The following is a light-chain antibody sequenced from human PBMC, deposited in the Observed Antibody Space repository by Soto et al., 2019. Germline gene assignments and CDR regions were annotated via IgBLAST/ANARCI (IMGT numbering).Light chain of an antibody. CDR3: QQYDNLQFT. V-gene: IGKV1-33*01. Sequence: DIQMTQSPSSLSASVGDRVTITCQASQDISNYLNWYQQKPGKAPKLLIYGASNLETGVPSRFSGSGSGTDFTFTISSLQPEDIATYYCQQYDNLQFTFGPGTKVDIK. J-gene: IGKJ3*01. CDR2: GAS. CDR1: QDISNY.